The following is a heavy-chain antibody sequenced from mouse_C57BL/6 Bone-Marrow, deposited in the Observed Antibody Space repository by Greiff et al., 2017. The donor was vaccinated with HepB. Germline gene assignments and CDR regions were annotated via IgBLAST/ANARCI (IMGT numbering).Heavy chain of an antibody. CDR1: GFTFSSYA. Sequence: EVNLVESGEGLVKPGGSLKLSCAASGFTFSSYAMSWVRQTPEKRLEWVAYISSGGDYIYYADTVKGRFTISRDNARNTLYLQMSSLKSEDTAMYYCTRDRDYGSSYDYAMDYWGQGTSVTVSS. CDR2: ISSGGDYI. V-gene: IGHV5-9-1*02. D-gene: IGHD1-1*01. CDR3: TRDRDYGSSYDYAMDY. J-gene: IGHJ4*01.